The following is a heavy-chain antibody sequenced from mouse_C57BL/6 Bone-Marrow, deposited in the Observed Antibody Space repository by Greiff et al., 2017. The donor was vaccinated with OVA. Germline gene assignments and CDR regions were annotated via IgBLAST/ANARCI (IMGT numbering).Heavy chain of an antibody. V-gene: IGHV6-3*01. CDR3: TAIYDGYFEGYFDV. Sequence: EVMLVESGGGLVQPGGSMKLSCVASGFTFSNYWMNWVRQSPEKGLEWVAQIRLKSDNYATHYAESVKGRFTISRDDSKSSVYLQMNNLRAEDTGIYYCTAIYDGYFEGYFDVWGTGTTVTVSS. J-gene: IGHJ1*03. CDR2: IRLKSDNYAT. CDR1: GFTFSNYW. D-gene: IGHD2-3*01.